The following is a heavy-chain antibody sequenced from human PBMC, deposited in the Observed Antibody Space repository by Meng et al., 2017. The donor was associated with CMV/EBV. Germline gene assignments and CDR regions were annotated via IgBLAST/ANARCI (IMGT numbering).Heavy chain of an antibody. CDR2: IRSKAYGGTT. D-gene: IGHD3-3*01. Sequence: GGSLRLSCTASGFTFGDYPMTWVRQAPGKGLEWVGFIRSKAYGGTTEYAASVKGRFTISRDDSKNTLYLQMNSLKTEDTAVYYCTTSRITIFGVVASDAFDIWGQGTMVTVSS. V-gene: IGHV3-49*04. CDR1: GFTFGDYP. CDR3: TTSRITIFGVVASDAFDI. J-gene: IGHJ3*02.